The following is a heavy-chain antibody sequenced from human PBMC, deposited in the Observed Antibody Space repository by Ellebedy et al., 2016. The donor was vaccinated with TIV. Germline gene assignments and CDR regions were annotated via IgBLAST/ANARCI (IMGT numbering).Heavy chain of an antibody. CDR1: GGSISSYY. CDR3: ASIGTFDLYQLPLDY. D-gene: IGHD2-2*01. Sequence: SETLSLXXTVSGGSISSYYWSWIRQPPGKGLEWIGYIYYSGSTNYNPSLKSRVTISVDTSKNQFSLKLSSVTAADTAVYYCASIGTFDLYQLPLDYWGQGTLVTVSS. CDR2: IYYSGST. J-gene: IGHJ4*02. V-gene: IGHV4-59*08.